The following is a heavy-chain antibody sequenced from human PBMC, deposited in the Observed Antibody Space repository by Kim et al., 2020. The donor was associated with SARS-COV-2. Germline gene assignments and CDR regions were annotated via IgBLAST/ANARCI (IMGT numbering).Heavy chain of an antibody. CDR1: GGTFSSYA. J-gene: IGHJ5*02. Sequence: SVKVSCKASGGTFSSYAISWVRQAPGQGLEWMGRIIPILGIANYAQKFQGRVTITADKSTSTAYMELSSLRSEDTAVYYCARSGSSCDPCGQGTLFSVS. D-gene: IGHD2-15*01. CDR3: ARSGSSCDP. V-gene: IGHV1-69*04. CDR2: IIPILGIA.